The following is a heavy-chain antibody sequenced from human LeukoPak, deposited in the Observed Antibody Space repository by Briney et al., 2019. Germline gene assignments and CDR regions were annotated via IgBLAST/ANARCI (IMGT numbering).Heavy chain of an antibody. V-gene: IGHV4-59*08. D-gene: IGHD2-2*01. CDR1: GVSISSYY. Sequence: SETLSLTCTASGVSISSYYWSWLRQPPGKGLEWIGYIYYSGSTNYNPSLKSRVTISVDTSKNQFSLKLSSVTAADTAVYYCARHGCSSTSCYLIDWFDPWGQGTLVTVSS. CDR2: IYYSGST. J-gene: IGHJ5*02. CDR3: ARHGCSSTSCYLIDWFDP.